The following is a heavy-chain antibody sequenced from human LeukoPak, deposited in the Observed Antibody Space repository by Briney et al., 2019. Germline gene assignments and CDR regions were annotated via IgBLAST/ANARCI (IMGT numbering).Heavy chain of an antibody. CDR1: GGSISSSSYY. D-gene: IGHD3-3*01. Sequence: SETLSLTCTVSGGSISSSSYYWGWIRQPPGKGLEWIGSIYYSGSTYYNPSLKSRVTISVDTSKNQFSLKLSSVTAADTAVYYCASHDFWSGYRPTGYWGQGTLVTVSS. J-gene: IGHJ4*02. V-gene: IGHV4-39*01. CDR3: ASHDFWSGYRPTGY. CDR2: IYYSGST.